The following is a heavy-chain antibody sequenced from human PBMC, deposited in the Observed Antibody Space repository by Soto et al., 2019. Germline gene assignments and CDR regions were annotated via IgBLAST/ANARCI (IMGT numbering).Heavy chain of an antibody. Sequence: WVRQMPGKGLGWMGRVDPSDSYTNYSPSFQGHVTISADKSISTAYLQWSSLKASDTAMYYCARQGIWRGYYDWFDPWGQGTLVTVSS. D-gene: IGHD3-3*01. J-gene: IGHJ5*02. CDR3: ARQGIWRGYYDWFDP. CDR2: VDPSDSYT. V-gene: IGHV5-10-1*01.